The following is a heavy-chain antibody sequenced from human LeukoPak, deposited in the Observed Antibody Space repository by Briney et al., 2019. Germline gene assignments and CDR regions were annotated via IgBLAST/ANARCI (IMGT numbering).Heavy chain of an antibody. CDR1: GGSISSYY. Sequence: SETLSLTCTVSGGSISSYYWSWIRQPAGKGLEWIGRIYTSGSTNYNPSLKSRVTMSVDTSKNQFSLKLSSVTAADTAVYYCARGHIVADVGYYYYYMDVWGKGTTVTVSS. V-gene: IGHV4-4*07. D-gene: IGHD5-12*01. CDR3: ARGHIVADVGYYYYYMDV. CDR2: IYTSGST. J-gene: IGHJ6*03.